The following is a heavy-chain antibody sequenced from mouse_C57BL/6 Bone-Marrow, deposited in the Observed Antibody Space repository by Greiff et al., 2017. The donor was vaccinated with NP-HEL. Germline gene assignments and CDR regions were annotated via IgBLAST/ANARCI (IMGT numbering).Heavy chain of an antibody. CDR2: IYPGSGST. D-gene: IGHD2-3*01. J-gene: IGHJ4*01. CDR3: ARSEGLLPHYYAMDY. V-gene: IGHV1-55*01. CDR1: GYTFTSYW. Sequence: VKLMESGAELVKPGASVKMSCKASGYTFTSYWITWVKQRPGQGLEWIGDIYPGSGSTNYNEKFKSKATLTVDTSSSTAYMQLSSLTSEDSAVYYCARSEGLLPHYYAMDYWGQGTSVTVSS.